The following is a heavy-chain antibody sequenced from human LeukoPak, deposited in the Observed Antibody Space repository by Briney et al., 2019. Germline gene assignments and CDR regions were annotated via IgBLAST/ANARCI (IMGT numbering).Heavy chain of an antibody. CDR1: GFTFSGSA. V-gene: IGHV3-7*01. J-gene: IGHJ4*02. Sequence: GGSLRLSCAASGFTFSGSAMHWVRQAPGKGLEWVANIKQDGSEKYYVDSVKGRFTISRDNAKNSLYLQMNSLRAEDTAVYYCARVSGSRRAFDYWGQGTLVTVSS. CDR2: IKQDGSEK. CDR3: ARVSGSRRAFDY. D-gene: IGHD6-13*01.